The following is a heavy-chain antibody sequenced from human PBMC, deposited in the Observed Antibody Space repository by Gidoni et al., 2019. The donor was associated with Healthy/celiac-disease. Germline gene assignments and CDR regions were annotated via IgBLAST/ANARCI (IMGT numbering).Heavy chain of an antibody. J-gene: IGHJ3*02. D-gene: IGHD2-21*02. Sequence: QVQLQQSGPGLVKPSQTLSLTCAISGDSVSTNSAPWNWIRQSPSRGLEWLGRPYYRSKWYNDYAVSVKSRITINPDTSKNQFSLQLNSVTPEDTAVYYCARDLNCGGDCYPDAFDIWGQGTMVTVSS. CDR2: PYYRSKWYN. CDR3: ARDLNCGGDCYPDAFDI. V-gene: IGHV6-1*01. CDR1: GDSVSTNSAP.